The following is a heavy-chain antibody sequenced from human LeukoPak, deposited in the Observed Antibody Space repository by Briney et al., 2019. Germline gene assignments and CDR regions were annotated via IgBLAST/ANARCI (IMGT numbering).Heavy chain of an antibody. CDR3: ARFLPWGHSDSSWYGLGFDP. V-gene: IGHV4-34*01. J-gene: IGHJ5*02. CDR2: INHSGST. CDR1: GGSFSGYY. Sequence: TSSETLSLTCAVYGGSFSGYYWSWIRQPPGKGLEWIGEINHSGSTNYNPSLKSRVTISVDTSKNQFSLKLSSVTAADTAVYYCARFLPWGHSDSSWYGLGFDPWGQGTLVTVSS. D-gene: IGHD6-13*01.